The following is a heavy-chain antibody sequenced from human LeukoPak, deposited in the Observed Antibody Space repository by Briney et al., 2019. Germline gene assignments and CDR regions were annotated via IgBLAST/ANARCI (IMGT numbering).Heavy chain of an antibody. Sequence: SETLSFTCAVYGDSFTGYYWNWIRQPPGKGLEWIGEINHSGSTNYNPSLKSRVTISVDTSKNQFSLKLSSVTAADTAVYYCARYNYYGSGSYYSFDYWGQGTLVTVSS. D-gene: IGHD3-10*01. CDR3: ARYNYYGSGSYYSFDY. J-gene: IGHJ4*02. V-gene: IGHV4-34*01. CDR2: INHSGST. CDR1: GDSFTGYY.